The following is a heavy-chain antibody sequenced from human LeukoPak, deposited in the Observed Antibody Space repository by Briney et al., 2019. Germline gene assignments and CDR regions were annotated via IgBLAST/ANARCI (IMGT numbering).Heavy chain of an antibody. D-gene: IGHD1-1*01. CDR3: AGLRPNGNRYFDY. CDR1: GFTFSSYW. V-gene: IGHV3-74*01. CDR2: INNDGTTT. J-gene: IGHJ4*02. Sequence: GGSLRLSCAASGFTFSSYWMHWVRQAPGKGLVWVSRINNDGTTTNYADSVKGRFTISRDNAKNTLYLQMNSLRADDTAVYYCAGLRPNGNRYFDYWGQGTLVTVSS.